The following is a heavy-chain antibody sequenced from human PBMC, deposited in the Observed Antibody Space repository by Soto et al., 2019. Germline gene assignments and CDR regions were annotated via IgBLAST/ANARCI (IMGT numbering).Heavy chain of an antibody. V-gene: IGHV4-31*03. CDR1: GGPISSGGYY. CDR3: ATYGFGEFAGTYYYYGMDV. D-gene: IGHD3-10*01. Sequence: PSETLSLTCTVSGGPISSGGYYWSWIRQHPGKGLEWIGYIYYSGSTYYNPSLKSRVTISVDTSKNQFSLKLSSVTAADTAVYYCATYGFGEFAGTYYYYGMDVWGQGTTVNVSS. CDR2: IYYSGST. J-gene: IGHJ6*02.